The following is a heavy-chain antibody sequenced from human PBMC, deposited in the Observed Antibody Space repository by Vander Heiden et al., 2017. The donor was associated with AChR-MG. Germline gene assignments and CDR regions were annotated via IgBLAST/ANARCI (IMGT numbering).Heavy chain of an antibody. Sequence: LQLQESGPGLVKPSETLSLTCTVSGGSISSPSSYWGWIRPPPGKAVEWIGSIYFGGSTYYNPSLKSRVTISVDTSKNQFSLKVNSVTAADTAVHYCARQVGGSAYYFDYWGQGILVTVSS. J-gene: IGHJ4*02. CDR2: IYFGGST. CDR3: ARQVGGSAYYFDY. V-gene: IGHV4-39*01. CDR1: GGSISSPSSY. D-gene: IGHD3-10*01.